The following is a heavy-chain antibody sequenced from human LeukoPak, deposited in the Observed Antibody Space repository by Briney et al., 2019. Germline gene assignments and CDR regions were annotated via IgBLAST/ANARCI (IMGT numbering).Heavy chain of an antibody. V-gene: IGHV3-21*04. CDR1: GFTFSSYS. CDR3: ARGVVPAAMSYYYYYMDV. CDR2: ISSSSSYI. Sequence: GGSLRLSCAASGFTFSSYSMDWVRQAPGKGLEWVSSISSSSSYIYYADSVKGRFTISRDNAKNSLYLQMNSLRAEDTALYYCARGVVPAAMSYYYYYMDVWGQGTMVTVSS. J-gene: IGHJ6*03. D-gene: IGHD2-2*01.